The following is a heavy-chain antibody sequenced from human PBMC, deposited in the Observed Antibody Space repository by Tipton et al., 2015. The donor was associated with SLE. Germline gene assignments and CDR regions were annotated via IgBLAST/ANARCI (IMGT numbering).Heavy chain of an antibody. V-gene: IGHV3-30*04. CDR3: ARVLGSYYGMDV. CDR1: GFTFSAYA. J-gene: IGHJ6*02. CDR2: ISYDGSNK. Sequence: SLRLSCAASGFTFSAYAVHWVRQAPGKGLEWVAVISYDGSNKYYADSVEGRFTISRDNSKNTLYLQMNSLRAEDTAVYYCARVLGSYYGMDVWGQGTTVTVSS.